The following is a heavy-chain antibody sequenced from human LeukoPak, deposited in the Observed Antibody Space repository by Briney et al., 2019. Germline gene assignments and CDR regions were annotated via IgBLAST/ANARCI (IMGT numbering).Heavy chain of an antibody. Sequence: PGGSLRLSCAASGFTFSSYGMNWVRQAPGKGLEWVSAISGSGGSTYYADSVKGRFTISRDNSKNTLYLQMNSLRAEDTAVYYCAKEKDSNAYYSGIDYWGQGTLVTVSS. CDR1: GFTFSSYG. V-gene: IGHV3-23*01. J-gene: IGHJ4*02. D-gene: IGHD3-22*01. CDR2: ISGSGGST. CDR3: AKEKDSNAYYSGIDY.